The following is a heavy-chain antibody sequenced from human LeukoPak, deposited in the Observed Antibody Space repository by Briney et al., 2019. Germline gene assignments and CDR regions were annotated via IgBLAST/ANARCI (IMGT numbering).Heavy chain of an antibody. CDR2: IYYSGST. Sequence: SETLSLTCAVYGGSFSGYYWSWIRQPPGKGLECIGSIYYSGSTYYNPSLKSRVTISVDTSKNQFSLKLSSVTAADTAVYYCARDRGTWNDDGFDYWGQGTLVTVSS. J-gene: IGHJ4*02. CDR3: ARDRGTWNDDGFDY. V-gene: IGHV4-34*01. CDR1: GGSFSGYY. D-gene: IGHD1-1*01.